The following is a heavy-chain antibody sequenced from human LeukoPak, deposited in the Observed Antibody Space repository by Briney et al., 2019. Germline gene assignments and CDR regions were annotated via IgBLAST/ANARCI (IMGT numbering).Heavy chain of an antibody. CDR1: EFNVSTLY. Sequence: GGSLRLSCVASEFNVSTLYMSWVRQAPGRGLEWVSVIYGAGVTNYADSVKGRFTISRDKSENTVHLEINNLRPEDTALYYCARTGWGAYGMDVWGPGTTVIVS. CDR3: ARTGWGAYGMDV. J-gene: IGHJ6*02. D-gene: IGHD1-26*01. CDR2: IYGAGVT. V-gene: IGHV3-53*01.